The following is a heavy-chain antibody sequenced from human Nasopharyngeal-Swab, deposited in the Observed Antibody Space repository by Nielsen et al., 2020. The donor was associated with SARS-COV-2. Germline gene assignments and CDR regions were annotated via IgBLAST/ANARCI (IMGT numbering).Heavy chain of an antibody. CDR2: INPNSGGT. J-gene: IGHJ4*02. V-gene: IGHV1-2*06. CDR3: ARGGSSWSGGFDY. D-gene: IGHD6-13*01. CDR1: GYTFTGYY. Sequence: ASVQVSCKASGYTFTGYYMHWVRQAPGQGLEWMGRINPNSGGTNYAQKFQGRVTMTRDTSISTAYMELSRLRSDDTAVYYCARGGSSWSGGFDYWGQGTLFTVSS.